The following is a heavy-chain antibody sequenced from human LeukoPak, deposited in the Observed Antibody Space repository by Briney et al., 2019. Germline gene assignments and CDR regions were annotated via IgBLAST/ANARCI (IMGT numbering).Heavy chain of an antibody. CDR1: GGSISSYY. CDR2: IYYSGST. V-gene: IGHV4-59*08. CDR3: ARHAEDIVVVPAATLHFDY. J-gene: IGHJ4*02. D-gene: IGHD2-2*01. Sequence: SETLSLTCTVSGGSISSYYWSWIRQPPGKGLEWIGYIYYSGSTNYNPSLKSRVTISVDTSKNQFSLKLSSVTAADTAVYYCARHAEDIVVVPAATLHFDYWGQGTLVTVSS.